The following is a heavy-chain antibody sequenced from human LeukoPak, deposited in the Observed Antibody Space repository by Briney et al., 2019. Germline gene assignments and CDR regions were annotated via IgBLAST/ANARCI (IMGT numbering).Heavy chain of an antibody. CDR2: ISPRSGDT. Sequence: ASVKVSCKASGYSFTDYYMHWVRQAPGQGLEWMGWISPRSGDTSYAQKFQGRVTMTRDTSINTVDMDLSGLTSDDTAVFYCARGREIHGGSDTKLDDYWGQGTLVTISS. D-gene: IGHD3-10*01. J-gene: IGHJ4*02. V-gene: IGHV1-2*02. CDR3: ARGREIHGGSDTKLDDY. CDR1: GYSFTDYY.